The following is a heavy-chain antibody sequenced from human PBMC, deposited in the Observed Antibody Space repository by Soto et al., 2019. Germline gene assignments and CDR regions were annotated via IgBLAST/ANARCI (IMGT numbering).Heavy chain of an antibody. D-gene: IGHD2-2*01. CDR1: GFTFRNFE. J-gene: IGHJ6*02. V-gene: IGHV3-48*03. Sequence: GGSLRLSCAASGFTFRNFEMHCFRQAPGNGLDWLSYINTAGSTKYYAESVKGRFTISRDNARNSLFLQMNSLRAEDTAVYYCARAECSNPNCLTAYYSYGLDVWGRGTTVTVSS. CDR2: INTAGSTK. CDR3: ARAECSNPNCLTAYYSYGLDV.